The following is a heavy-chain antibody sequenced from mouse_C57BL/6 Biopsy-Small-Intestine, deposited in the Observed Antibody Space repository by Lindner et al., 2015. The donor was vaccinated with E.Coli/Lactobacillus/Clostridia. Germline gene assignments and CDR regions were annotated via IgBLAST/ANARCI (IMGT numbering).Heavy chain of an antibody. J-gene: IGHJ3*01. CDR1: GFNIKDDY. CDR3: THFGFAY. V-gene: IGHV14-4*01. CDR2: IDPENGDT. Sequence: VQLQESGAGLVRPGASVKLSCTASGFNIKDDYMHWVKQRPEQGLEWIGWIDPENGDTEYASKFQGKATITADTSSNTAYLQLSSLTSEDTAVYYCTHFGFAYWGQGTLVTVSA.